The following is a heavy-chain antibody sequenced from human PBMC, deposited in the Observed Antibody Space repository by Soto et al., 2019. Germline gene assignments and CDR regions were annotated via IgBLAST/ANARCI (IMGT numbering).Heavy chain of an antibody. J-gene: IGHJ5*02. CDR3: ATVATHSYNWVDP. Sequence: EVHLVESGGGLVQPGGSLRLSCAASGFTFSSYWMHWVRQAPGKGLVWVSRINADGTTTTYADSVKGRFTISRDNAKNTVYLQMDSLRADDTAVYFCATVATHSYNWVDPWGQGTLVTISS. D-gene: IGHD1-1*01. CDR1: GFTFSSYW. V-gene: IGHV3-74*01. CDR2: INADGTTT.